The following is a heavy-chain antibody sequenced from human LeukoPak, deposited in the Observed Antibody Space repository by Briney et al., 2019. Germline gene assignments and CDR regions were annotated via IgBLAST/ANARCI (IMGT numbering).Heavy chain of an antibody. D-gene: IGHD3-9*01. V-gene: IGHV1-2*02. CDR3: ARGVVLRYFDWPYYFDY. CDR1: GYTFTGYY. CDR2: INPTSGGT. J-gene: IGHJ4*02. Sequence: GASVKVSCKASGYTFTGYYMHWVRQAPGQGLEWMGWINPTSGGTNYAQKFQGRVTMTRDTSISTAYMELSRLRSDDTAVYYCARGVVLRYFDWPYYFDYWGQGTLVTVSS.